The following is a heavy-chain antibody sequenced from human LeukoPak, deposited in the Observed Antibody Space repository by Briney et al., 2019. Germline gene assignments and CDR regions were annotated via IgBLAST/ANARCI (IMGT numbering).Heavy chain of an antibody. D-gene: IGHD6-19*01. CDR3: ARGPIAVAGTDYFDY. CDR2: IIPIFGTA. J-gene: IGHJ4*02. CDR1: GGTFSSYA. V-gene: IGHV1-69*05. Sequence: SVRVSCKASGGTFSSYAISWVRQAPGQGLEWMGRIIPIFGTANYAQKFQGRVTITTDGSTSAAYMELSSLRSEDTAVYYCARGPIAVAGTDYFDYWGQGTLVTVSS.